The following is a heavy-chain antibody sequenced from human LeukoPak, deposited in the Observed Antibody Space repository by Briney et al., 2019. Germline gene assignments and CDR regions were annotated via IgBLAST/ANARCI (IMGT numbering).Heavy chain of an antibody. V-gene: IGHV4-39*01. CDR3: ARWGGGMIVSAYEP. D-gene: IGHD3-16*01. CDR1: GGSISSSSYY. Sequence: PSETLSLTCTVSGGSISSSSYYWGWIRQPPGQGLEWIGNIYYSGSTYYNPSLKSRVTIFVGTSKNQFSLKLSSVTAADTAVYYCARWGGGMIVSAYEPWGQGTLVTVSS. J-gene: IGHJ5*02. CDR2: IYYSGST.